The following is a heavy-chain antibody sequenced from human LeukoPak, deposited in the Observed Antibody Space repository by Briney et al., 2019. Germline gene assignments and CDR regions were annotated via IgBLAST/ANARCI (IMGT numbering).Heavy chain of an antibody. CDR3: ARVHSSSWYYYYYYYMDV. V-gene: IGHV3-53*01. J-gene: IGHJ6*03. CDR2: IYSGGST. D-gene: IGHD6-13*01. Sequence: GSLRLSCAASGFTVSSNYMSWVRQAPGKGLEWVSVIYSGGSTYYADSVKGRFTISRDNSKNTLYLQMNSLRAEDTAVYYCARVHSSSWYYYYYYYMDVWGKGTTVTVSS. CDR1: GFTVSSNY.